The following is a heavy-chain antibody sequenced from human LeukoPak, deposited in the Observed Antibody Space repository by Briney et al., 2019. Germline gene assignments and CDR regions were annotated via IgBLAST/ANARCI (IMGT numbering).Heavy chain of an antibody. Sequence: GGSLRLSCATSGFTFNSYAMTWVRQAPGKGLEWVSAISDSGGNTDYADSVKGRFTISRDNSKNTLYLQMNSLRAEDTAVYYCAKDPRQSSGWYYFDYWGQGTLVTVSS. CDR1: GFTFNSYA. J-gene: IGHJ4*02. V-gene: IGHV3-23*01. CDR3: AKDPRQSSGWYYFDY. CDR2: ISDSGGNT. D-gene: IGHD6-19*01.